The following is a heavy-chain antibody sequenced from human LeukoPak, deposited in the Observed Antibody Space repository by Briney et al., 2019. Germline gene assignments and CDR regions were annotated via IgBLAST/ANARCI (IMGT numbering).Heavy chain of an antibody. Sequence: PSETLSLTCTVSGGSISSYYWSWIRQPPGKGLEWIGYIYYSGSTNYNPSLKSRVTISVDTSKNQFSLKLSSVTAADTAVYYCARGHSSSWHYGFGYYYYYMDVWGKGTTVTVSS. CDR3: ARGHSSSWHYGFGYYYYYMDV. V-gene: IGHV4-59*01. CDR2: IYYSGST. CDR1: GGSISSYY. J-gene: IGHJ6*03. D-gene: IGHD6-13*01.